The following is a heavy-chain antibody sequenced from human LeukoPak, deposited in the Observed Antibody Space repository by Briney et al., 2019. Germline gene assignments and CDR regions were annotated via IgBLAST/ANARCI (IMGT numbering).Heavy chain of an antibody. V-gene: IGHV3-74*01. J-gene: IGHJ5*02. CDR3: ARDRAERNRTHPTPLDP. CDR1: GFTFGDYW. CDR2: INGDERSR. D-gene: IGHD1-14*01. Sequence: GGSLRLSCEVSGFTFGDYWMHWVRQPPGKGLVWVSRINGDERSRAYADSVKGRFTISRDNSMNTLYLQMNSLRVEDTGTYYCARDRAERNRTHPTPLDPWGQGTPVIVSS.